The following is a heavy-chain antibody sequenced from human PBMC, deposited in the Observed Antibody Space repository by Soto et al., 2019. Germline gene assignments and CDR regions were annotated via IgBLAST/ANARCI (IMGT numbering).Heavy chain of an antibody. V-gene: IGHV3-30*18. D-gene: IGHD5-18*01. CDR3: AKGGQLWTNYYYYGMDV. Sequence: GGSLRLSCAASGFTFSSYGMHWVRQAPGKGLEWVAVISYDGNNKYYADSVKGRFTISRDNSKNTLYLQMNSLRAEDTAVYYCAKGGQLWTNYYYYGMDVWGQGTAVTVSS. CDR1: GFTFSSYG. J-gene: IGHJ6*02. CDR2: ISYDGNNK.